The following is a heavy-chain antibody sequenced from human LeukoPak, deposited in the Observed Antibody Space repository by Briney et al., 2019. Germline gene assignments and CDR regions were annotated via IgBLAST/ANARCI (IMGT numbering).Heavy chain of an antibody. V-gene: IGHV3-74*01. CDR2: INTDGNST. Sequence: PGGSLRLSCAASGFTFSTYWMHWVRQAPGKWPVWVSRINTDGNSTSYADAVKVRFTISRDNAKNTLYLQMNSLRAEDTAVYYCARARSITMVRGVPVYYGMAVWGQGTTVTVSS. J-gene: IGHJ6*02. CDR3: ARARSITMVRGVPVYYGMAV. D-gene: IGHD3-10*01. CDR1: GFTFSTYW.